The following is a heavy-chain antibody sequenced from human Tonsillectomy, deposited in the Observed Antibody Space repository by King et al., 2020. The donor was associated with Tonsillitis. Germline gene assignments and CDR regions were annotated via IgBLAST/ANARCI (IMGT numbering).Heavy chain of an antibody. D-gene: IGHD3-9*01. J-gene: IGHJ2*01. V-gene: IGHV4-61*02. CDR1: GGSISSGSYY. CDR3: AGAVGLRYFDWLAWYFDL. Sequence: VQLQESGPGLVKPSQTLSLTCTVSGGSISSGSYYWSWIRQPAGKGLEWIGRIYTSGSSNYNPSLKSRVTMSVDTSKNQFSLKLSSVTAADTAVYYCAGAVGLRYFDWLAWYFDLWGRGTLVTVSS. CDR2: IYTSGSS.